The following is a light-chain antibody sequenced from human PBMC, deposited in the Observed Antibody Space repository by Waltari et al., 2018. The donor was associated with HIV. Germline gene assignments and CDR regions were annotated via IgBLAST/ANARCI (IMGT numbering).Light chain of an antibody. CDR3: CSYAGSSTYV. J-gene: IGLJ1*01. Sequence: QSALTQPAPVSGSPGQSITLSCTGTSRDGGSYNLISWYQQHPGKAPKLMIYEVSKRPSGVSNRFSGSKSGNTASLTISGLQAEDEADYYCCSYAGSSTYVFGTGTKVTVL. CDR2: EVS. V-gene: IGLV2-23*02. CDR1: SRDGGSYNL.